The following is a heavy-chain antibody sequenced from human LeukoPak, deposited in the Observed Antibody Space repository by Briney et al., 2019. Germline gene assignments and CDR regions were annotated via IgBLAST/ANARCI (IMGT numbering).Heavy chain of an antibody. V-gene: IGHV3-23*01. CDR2: ITGSCGST. CDR1: GFTFSNYG. J-gene: IGHJ4*02. D-gene: IGHD3-16*01. CDR3: ARDLDYDYVWGSPLY. Sequence: GGSLRLSCAASGFTFSNYGLSWVRQAPGKGLEWVSGITGSCGSTYYADSVKGRFTISRDNSKNTLYLQMNSLRAEDTAVYYCARDLDYDYVWGSPLYWGQGTLVTVSS.